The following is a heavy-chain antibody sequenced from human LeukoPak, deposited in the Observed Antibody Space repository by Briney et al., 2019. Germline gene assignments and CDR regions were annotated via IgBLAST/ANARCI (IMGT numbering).Heavy chain of an antibody. CDR1: GFTFSSYG. Sequence: GRSLRLSCAASGFTFSSYGMHWVRQAPGKGLEWVAVISYDGSNKYYADSVKRRFTISRDNYKNTLYLQLNSLRAEDTAVYYCAKDRTLYGDYFDYWGQGTLVTVSS. CDR2: ISYDGSNK. D-gene: IGHD4-17*01. V-gene: IGHV3-30*18. CDR3: AKDRTLYGDYFDY. J-gene: IGHJ4*02.